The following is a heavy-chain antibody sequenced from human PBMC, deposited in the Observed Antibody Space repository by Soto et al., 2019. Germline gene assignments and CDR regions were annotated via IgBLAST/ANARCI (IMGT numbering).Heavy chain of an antibody. CDR3: PRVSIIGSYSHLDY. CDR1: RDRVSSNSVA. D-gene: IGHD1-26*01. V-gene: IGHV6-1*01. Sequence: SQTLSLTSVISRDRVSSNSVAWNWIRQSPSRGLAWLARPYYTSKWYKDYAVSVRSRITIKADTAKNPFSLQLNSVTPEDTAVDYCPRVSIIGSYSHLDYWGQGTLVTVSS. J-gene: IGHJ4*01. CDR2: PYYTSKWYK.